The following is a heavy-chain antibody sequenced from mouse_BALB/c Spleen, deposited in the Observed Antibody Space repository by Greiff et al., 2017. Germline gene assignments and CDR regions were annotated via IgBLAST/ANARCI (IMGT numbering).Heavy chain of an antibody. D-gene: IGHD1-1*01. Sequence: QVQLKESGPGLVAPSQSLSITCTVSGFSLTSYGVHWVRQPPGKGLEWLGVIWAGGSTNYNSALMSRLSISKDNSKSQVFLKMNSLQANDTAIYYCARTGSSYDYAMDYWGQGTSVTVSS. CDR1: GFSLTSYG. CDR2: IWAGGST. J-gene: IGHJ4*01. V-gene: IGHV2-9*02. CDR3: ARTGSSYDYAMDY.